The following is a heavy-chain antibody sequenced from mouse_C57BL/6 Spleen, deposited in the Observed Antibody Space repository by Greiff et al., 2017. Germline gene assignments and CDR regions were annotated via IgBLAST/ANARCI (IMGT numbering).Heavy chain of an antibody. J-gene: IGHJ4*01. CDR2: IDPSDSET. CDR3: ARGDYDYPHYAMDY. CDR1: GYTFTSYW. Sequence: VQLQQPGAELVRPGSSVKLSCKASGYTFTSYWMHWVKQRPIQGLEWIGNIDPSDSETHYNQKFKDKATLTVDKSSSTAYMQLSSLTSEDSAVYYCARGDYDYPHYAMDYWGQGTSVTVSS. V-gene: IGHV1-52*01. D-gene: IGHD2-4*01.